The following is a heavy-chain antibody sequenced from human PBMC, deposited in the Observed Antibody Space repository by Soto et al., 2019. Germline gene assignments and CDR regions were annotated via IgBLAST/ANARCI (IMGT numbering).Heavy chain of an antibody. CDR1: AGSISSHY. Sequence: SETLSLTCTVSAGSISSHYWSWIRQPPGKGLEWIGYIYYSGSTNYNPSLKSRVTISVDTSKNQFSLKLSSVTAADTAVYYCASSYSSSWYGYYFYYWGQGTLVTVSS. CDR2: IYYSGST. J-gene: IGHJ4*02. D-gene: IGHD6-13*01. CDR3: ASSYSSSWYGYYFYY. V-gene: IGHV4-59*08.